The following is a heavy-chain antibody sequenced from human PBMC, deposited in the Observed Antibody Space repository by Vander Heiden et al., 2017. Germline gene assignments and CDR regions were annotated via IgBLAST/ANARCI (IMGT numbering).Heavy chain of an antibody. CDR2: IIPIFGTA. CDR3: ARSQYYYEGGGYYYGMDV. J-gene: IGHJ6*02. V-gene: IGHV1-69*01. CDR1: GGTFSSYT. Sequence: QVQLVQSGAEVKKPGSSVKVSCKASGGTFSSYTISWVRQAPGQGLEWMGGIIPIFGTANYAQKFQGRVTITADESTSTAYMELSSLRSEDTAVYYCARSQYYYEGGGYYYGMDVWGQGTTVTVSS. D-gene: IGHD3-22*01.